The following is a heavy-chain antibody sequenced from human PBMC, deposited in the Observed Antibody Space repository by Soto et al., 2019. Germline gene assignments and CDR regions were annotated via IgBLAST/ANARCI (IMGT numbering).Heavy chain of an antibody. Sequence: SETLSLTCAVSGGSISSGGYSWSWIRQPPGKGLEWIGYIYDSESASYNPSLKSRVTMSLDTSNNQFSLKLTSVTAADTAVYYCARTNRGQGFDFWGQGTLVTVSS. CDR1: GGSISSGGYS. D-gene: IGHD3-16*02. CDR2: IYDSESA. V-gene: IGHV4-30-2*01. J-gene: IGHJ4*02. CDR3: ARTNRGQGFDF.